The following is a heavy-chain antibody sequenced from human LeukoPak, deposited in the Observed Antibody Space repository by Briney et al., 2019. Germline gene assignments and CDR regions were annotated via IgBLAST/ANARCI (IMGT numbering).Heavy chain of an antibody. D-gene: IGHD3-22*01. V-gene: IGHV3-48*01. CDR2: MTTAGNVI. CDR3: ARGGLYYDTSAYYYMNY. J-gene: IGHJ4*02. Sequence: GGSLRLSCAASGFTFSTYNMHWVRQAPGKGLEWISYMTTAGNVIFYADSVKGRFTISRDEAKNSLYLQMDSLRAEDTAFYYCARGGLYYDTSAYYYMNYWGQGTLVTVSS. CDR1: GFTFSTYN.